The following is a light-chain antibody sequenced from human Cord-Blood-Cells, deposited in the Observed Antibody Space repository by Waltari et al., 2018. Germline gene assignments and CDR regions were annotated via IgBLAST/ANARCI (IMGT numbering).Light chain of an antibody. Sequence: EIVLTQSPGTLSLSPGERATLSCRASQSVSSSYLAWYQQKPGQAPRLLSYGASSRATGSPDRFSGSGSGTDVTLTISRLEPEDFAVYYCQQYGSSPWTFGQGTKVEIK. J-gene: IGKJ1*01. CDR1: QSVSSSY. CDR3: QQYGSSPWT. CDR2: GAS. V-gene: IGKV3-20*01.